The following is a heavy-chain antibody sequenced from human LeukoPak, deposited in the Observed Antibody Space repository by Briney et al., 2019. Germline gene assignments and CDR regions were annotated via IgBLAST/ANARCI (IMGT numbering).Heavy chain of an antibody. D-gene: IGHD6-13*01. Sequence: SETLSLTCTVSGGSISSYYWSWIRQPPGKGLEWIGEINHSGSTNYNPSLKSRVTISVDTSKNQFSLKLSSVTAADTAVYYCARKLRSYSSGWYGYGMDVWGQGTTVTVSS. CDR1: GGSISSYY. CDR2: INHSGST. CDR3: ARKLRSYSSGWYGYGMDV. V-gene: IGHV4-34*01. J-gene: IGHJ6*02.